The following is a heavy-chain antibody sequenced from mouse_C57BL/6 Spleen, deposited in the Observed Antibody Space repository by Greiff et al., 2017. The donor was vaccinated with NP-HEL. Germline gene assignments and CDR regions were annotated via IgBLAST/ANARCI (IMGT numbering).Heavy chain of an antibody. Sequence: EVKLVESGGGLVKPGGSLKLSCAASGFTFSSYAMSWVRQTPEKRLEWVATISDGGSYTYYPDNVKGRFTISRDNAKNNLYLQMSHLKSEDTAMYYCARDPPPYDVYHPDYARYYWGQGTSVTVSS. CDR1: GFTFSSYA. D-gene: IGHD2-3*01. J-gene: IGHJ4*01. CDR3: ARDPPPYDVYHPDYARYY. V-gene: IGHV5-4*01. CDR2: ISDGGSYT.